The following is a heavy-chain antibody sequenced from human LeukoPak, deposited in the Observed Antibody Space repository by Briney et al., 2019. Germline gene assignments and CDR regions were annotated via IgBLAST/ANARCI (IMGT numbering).Heavy chain of an antibody. CDR3: ARGYYYGSGRSYAFDI. D-gene: IGHD3-10*01. CDR2: IYTSGST. Sequence: SETLSLTCTVSGGSISSYYWSWIRQPAGKGLEWIGRIYTSGSTNYNPSLKSRVTMSVDTSKNQFSLKLSSVTAADTAVYYCARGYYYGSGRSYAFDIWGQGTMVTVSS. J-gene: IGHJ3*02. V-gene: IGHV4-4*07. CDR1: GGSISSYY.